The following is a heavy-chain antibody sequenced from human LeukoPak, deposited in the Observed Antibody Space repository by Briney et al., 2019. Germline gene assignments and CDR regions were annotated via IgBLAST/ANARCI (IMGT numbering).Heavy chain of an antibody. D-gene: IGHD4-11*01. V-gene: IGHV3-11*04. CDR2: ISSSGSTI. Sequence: GGSLRLSCAASGFTFSDYYMSWIRQAPGKGLEWVSYISSSGSTIYYADSVKGRFTISRDNAKNTLYLQMNSLRAEDTAVYYCARDLDDYSNWVGLFDYWGQGTLVTVSS. J-gene: IGHJ4*02. CDR1: GFTFSDYY. CDR3: ARDLDDYSNWVGLFDY.